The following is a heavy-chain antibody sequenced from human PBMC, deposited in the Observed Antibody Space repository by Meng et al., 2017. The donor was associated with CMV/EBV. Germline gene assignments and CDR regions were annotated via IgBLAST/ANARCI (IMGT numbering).Heavy chain of an antibody. D-gene: IGHD2-2*01. J-gene: IGHJ5*02. CDR1: GYTFTSYD. CDR3: ARGRGVVPAAIVQNWFDP. V-gene: IGHV1-8*01. CDR2: MNPNSGNT. Sequence: ASVKVSCKASGYTFTSYDIIWVQQATGQGLEWMGWMNPNSGNTGYAQKFQGRVTMTRNTSISTAYMELSSLRSEDTAVYYCARGRGVVPAAIVQNWFDPWGQGTLVTVSS.